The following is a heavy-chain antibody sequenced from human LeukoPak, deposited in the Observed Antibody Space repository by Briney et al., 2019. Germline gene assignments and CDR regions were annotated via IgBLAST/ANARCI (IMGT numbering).Heavy chain of an antibody. CDR1: GFTFSGYA. Sequence: GGSLRLSCAASGFTFSGYAMSWVRQAPGKGLEWVSAISGSGGSTYYADSGKGRVTSSRHNSKNTLYLQMNSLRAEDTAVYYCANQNPLDYWGQGTLVTVSS. CDR3: ANQNPLDY. V-gene: IGHV3-23*01. CDR2: ISGSGGST. D-gene: IGHD1-14*01. J-gene: IGHJ4*02.